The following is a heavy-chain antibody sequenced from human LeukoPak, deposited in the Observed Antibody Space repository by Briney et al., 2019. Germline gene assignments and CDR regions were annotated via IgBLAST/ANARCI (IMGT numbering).Heavy chain of an antibody. CDR3: ARGYCSSTSCYPEAEYFQH. CDR1: GYTFTSYD. J-gene: IGHJ1*01. V-gene: IGHV1-8*01. CDR2: MNPNSGNT. D-gene: IGHD2-2*01. Sequence: ASVKVSCKASGYTFTSYDINWVRQATGQGLEWMGWMNPNSGNTGCAQKFQGRVTMTRNTSISTAYMELSSLRSEDTAVYYCARGYCSSTSCYPEAEYFQHWGQGTLVTVSS.